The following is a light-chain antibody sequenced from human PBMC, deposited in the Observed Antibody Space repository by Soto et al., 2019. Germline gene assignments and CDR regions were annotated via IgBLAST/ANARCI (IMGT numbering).Light chain of an antibody. V-gene: IGLV3-21*02. Sequence: SYELTRPPSVSVAPGQTATVTCGGRNIGSKSVHRYQQKPGQAPVLVVHDDSDRPSGIPGRFSGSNSGDTATLTISGVEAGDEADYYCQVWDRSSNHWVFGGGTKLTVL. CDR1: NIGSKS. CDR3: QVWDRSSNHWV. J-gene: IGLJ3*02. CDR2: DDS.